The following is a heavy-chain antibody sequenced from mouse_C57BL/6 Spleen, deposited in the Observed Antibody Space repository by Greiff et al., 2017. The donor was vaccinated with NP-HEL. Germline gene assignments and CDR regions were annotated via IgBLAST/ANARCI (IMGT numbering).Heavy chain of an antibody. CDR1: GYTFTDYY. V-gene: IGHV1-75*01. CDR3: ARSPYYDYDVGWFAY. D-gene: IGHD2-4*01. J-gene: IGHJ3*01. CDR2: IFPGSGST. Sequence: QVQLQQSGPELVKPGASVKISCKASGYTFTDYYINWVKQRPGQGLEWIGWIFPGSGSTYYNEKFKGKATLTVDKSSSTAYMLLSSLTSEDSAVYFCARSPYYDYDVGWFAYWGQGTLVTVSA.